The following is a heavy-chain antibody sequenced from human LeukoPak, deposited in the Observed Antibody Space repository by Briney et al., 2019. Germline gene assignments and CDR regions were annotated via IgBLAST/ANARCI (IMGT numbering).Heavy chain of an antibody. CDR1: GFTFSDYY. V-gene: IGHV3-11*04. CDR3: ARDPYSGTYGDTYYYYMDV. CDR2: ISSGSTI. Sequence: GGSLRLSCAASGFTFSDYYMSWIRHAPGKGLEWVSYISSGSTIYDADSVKGRFTISRDNARNSLYLQMNSLRAEDTAVYYCARDPYSGTYGDTYYYYMDVWGKGTTVTISS. D-gene: IGHD1-26*01. J-gene: IGHJ6*03.